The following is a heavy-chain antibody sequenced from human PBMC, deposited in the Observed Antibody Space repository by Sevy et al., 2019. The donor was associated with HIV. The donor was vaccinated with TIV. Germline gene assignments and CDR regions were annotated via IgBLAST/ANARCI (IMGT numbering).Heavy chain of an antibody. CDR2: IQYDGSNK. V-gene: IGHV3-30*02. CDR3: GKESGGGGGDH. CDR1: GFSFSSYG. J-gene: IGHJ4*02. Sequence: GGYLRLSCAASGFSFSSYGMHWVRQAPGKGLEWMSYIQYDGSNKDYADSVKGRFTISRDNSKNTLYLQMNSLRVGDTAVFYWGKESGGGGGDHWGQGTLVTVSS. D-gene: IGHD3-10*01.